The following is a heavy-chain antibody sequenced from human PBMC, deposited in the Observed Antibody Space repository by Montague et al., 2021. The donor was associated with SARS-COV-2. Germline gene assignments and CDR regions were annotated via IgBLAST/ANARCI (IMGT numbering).Heavy chain of an antibody. CDR3: AREGYRSGSFYIDY. D-gene: IGHD1-26*01. CDR1: RLPFSGYA. CDR2: ISNDESNH. J-gene: IGHJ4*01. Sequence: SLRLSCAASRLPFSGYAMHWVRQAPGKGLALLIFISNDESNHRYADSVKGRFTISRDKSKNTLYLQKDSLRPEDTAVYYCAREGYRSGSFYIDYWGQGTLVTVSS. V-gene: IGHV3-30*04.